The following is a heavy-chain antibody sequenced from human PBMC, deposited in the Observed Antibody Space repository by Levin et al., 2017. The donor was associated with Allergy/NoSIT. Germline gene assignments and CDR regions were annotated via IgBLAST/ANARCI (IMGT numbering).Heavy chain of an antibody. D-gene: IGHD6-19*01. V-gene: IGHV3-23*01. Sequence: GESLKISCAASGFTFNNYAMSWVRQAPGKGLEWVSAIINSGVGTYYADSVKGRFTIFRDNSKNPMYLQMNSLRAEDTAVYFCAKDAIRGSDQPYYFDYWGQGTLVTASS. CDR3: AKDAIRGSDQPYYFDY. J-gene: IGHJ4*02. CDR1: GFTFNNYA. CDR2: IINSGVGT.